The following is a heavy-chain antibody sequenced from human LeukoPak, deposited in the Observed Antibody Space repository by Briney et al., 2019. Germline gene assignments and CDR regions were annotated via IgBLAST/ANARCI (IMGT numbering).Heavy chain of an antibody. CDR3: ARSTVRDGRSGSYRTYYFDY. CDR1: GGSFSGYY. J-gene: IGHJ4*02. V-gene: IGHV4-34*01. D-gene: IGHD1-26*01. CDR2: INHSGST. Sequence: SETLSLTCAVYGGSFSGYYWSWIRQPPGKGLEWIGEINHSGSTNYNPSLKSRVTISADTSKNQFSLKLSSVTAADTAVYYCARSTVRDGRSGSYRTYYFDYWGQGTLVTVSS.